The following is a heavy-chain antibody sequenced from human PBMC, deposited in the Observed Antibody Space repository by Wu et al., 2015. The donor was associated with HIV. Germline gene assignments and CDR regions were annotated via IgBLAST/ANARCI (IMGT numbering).Heavy chain of an antibody. V-gene: IGHV1-18*01. CDR2: ISAYNGNT. CDR1: GYTFTSYG. D-gene: IGHD2-2*01. Sequence: QVQLVQSGADVKKPGASVKVSCKASGYTFTSYGISWVRQAPGQGLEWMGWISAYNGNTNYAQKLQGRVTMTTHTSTSTAYMELRSLRSDDTAVYYCARGENGRCSSTSCLYYYYYMDVWGKGTTVTVSS. CDR3: ARGENGRCSSTSCLYYYYYMDV. J-gene: IGHJ6*03.